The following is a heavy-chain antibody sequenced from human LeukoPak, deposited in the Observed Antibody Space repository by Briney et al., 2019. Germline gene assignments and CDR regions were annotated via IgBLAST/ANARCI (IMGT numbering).Heavy chain of an antibody. D-gene: IGHD5-18*01. CDR3: ARVDGAMGSLDY. Sequence: GRSLRLSCAASGFTFSTYAMHWVRRAPGKGLEGVAVIWYDGSNKNYVDSVKGRFTISRDNAKNTLYLQMNSLRAEDTAVYYCARVDGAMGSLDYWGQGMLVTVSS. J-gene: IGHJ4*02. V-gene: IGHV3-33*01. CDR1: GFTFSTYA. CDR2: IWYDGSNK.